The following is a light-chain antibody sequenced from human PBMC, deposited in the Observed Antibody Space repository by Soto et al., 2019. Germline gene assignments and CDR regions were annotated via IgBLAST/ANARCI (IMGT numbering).Light chain of an antibody. J-gene: IGKJ4*01. V-gene: IGKV3-15*01. CDR2: GAS. CDR3: QQYNNWPLLT. CDR1: QSVNNN. Sequence: EIMVTQSPATLSVSPGERATLSCRASQSVNNNLAWYQQKPGLAPRLLIYGASTRATGIPARFGGSGYGTEFTLTISSLQSEDFAIYYCQQYNNWPLLTFGGGTKVEIK.